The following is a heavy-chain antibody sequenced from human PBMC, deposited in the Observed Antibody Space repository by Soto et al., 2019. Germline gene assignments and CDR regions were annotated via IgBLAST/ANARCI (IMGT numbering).Heavy chain of an antibody. CDR1: GFTFKNYW. CDR3: ARLCNRPNCYGMDV. J-gene: IGHJ6*02. Sequence: GGSLRLSCEASGFTFKNYWMHWVRQAPGKGLVWVSRINSDGSNTRYADSVQGRFTISRDNADNTLFLQMNSLKVADTAVYFCARLCNRPNCYGMDVWGQGTTVTVSS. V-gene: IGHV3-74*01. CDR2: INSDGSNT. D-gene: IGHD2-2*01.